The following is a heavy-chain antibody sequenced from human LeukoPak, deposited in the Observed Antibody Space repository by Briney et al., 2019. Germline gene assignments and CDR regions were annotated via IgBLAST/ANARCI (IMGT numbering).Heavy chain of an antibody. J-gene: IGHJ4*02. V-gene: IGHV5-51*01. CDR2: MYPGDSDT. CDR3: ARASNGYYFDY. D-gene: IGHD3-22*01. CDR1: GYSFTNYW. Sequence: KAGESLKISCKGSGYSFTNYWIGWVRQMPGKGLDWMGIMYPGDSDTRYSPSFQGQVTISADKSISTAYLQWSSLKASDTAMYYCARASNGYYFDYWGQGTLVTVSS.